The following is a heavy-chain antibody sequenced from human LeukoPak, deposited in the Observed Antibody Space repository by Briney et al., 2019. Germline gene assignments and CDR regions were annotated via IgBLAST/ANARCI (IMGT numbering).Heavy chain of an antibody. V-gene: IGHV1-18*01. Sequence: ASVKVSCKASGYTFTSYGISWVRQAPGQGLEWMGWISAYNGNTNYAQKFQGRVTMTTDTSTSTAYMELRSQRSDDTAVYYCARDYDSSGCYPTGYWGQGTLVTVSS. CDR1: GYTFTSYG. D-gene: IGHD3-22*01. J-gene: IGHJ4*02. CDR3: ARDYDSSGCYPTGY. CDR2: ISAYNGNT.